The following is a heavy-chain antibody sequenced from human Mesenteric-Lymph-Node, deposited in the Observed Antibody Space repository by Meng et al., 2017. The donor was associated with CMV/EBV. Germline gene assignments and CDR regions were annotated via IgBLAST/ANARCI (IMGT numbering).Heavy chain of an antibody. CDR1: GFTFSSYS. CDR2: ISSSSSYI. J-gene: IGHJ4*02. D-gene: IGHD3-10*01. V-gene: IGHV3-21*01. Sequence: GESLKISCAASGFTFSSYSMNWVRQAPGKGLEWVSSISSSSSYIYYADSVKGRFTTSRDNAKNSLYLQMNSLRAEDTAVYYCASLGDRGYWGQGTLVTVSS. CDR3: ASLGDRGY.